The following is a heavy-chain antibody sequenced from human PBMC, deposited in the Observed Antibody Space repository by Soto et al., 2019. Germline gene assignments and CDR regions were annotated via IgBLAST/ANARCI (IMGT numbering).Heavy chain of an antibody. V-gene: IGHV3-23*01. J-gene: IGHJ4*02. CDR2: ISGSGGST. CDR1: GFTFSSYA. CDR3: ASTPQTAYSGSSEDY. D-gene: IGHD1-26*01. Sequence: EVQLLESGGGLVQPGGSLRLSCAASGFTFSSYAMSWVRQAPGKGLEGVSAISGSGGSTYYADSVKGRFTISRDNSKNTLYLQMNSLRAEDTAVYYCASTPQTAYSGSSEDYWGQGTLVTVSS.